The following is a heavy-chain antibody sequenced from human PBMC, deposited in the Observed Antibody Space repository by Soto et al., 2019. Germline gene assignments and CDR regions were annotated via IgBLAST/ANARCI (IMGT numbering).Heavy chain of an antibody. J-gene: IGHJ4*02. D-gene: IGHD6-19*01. CDR1: GYSFTSYW. Sequence: GESLKISCKGSGYSFTSYWIGWVRQMPGKGLEWMGIIYPGDSDTRYSPSFQGQVTISADKSISTAYRKWSNLKASDTAMYDGARIAGFEAVDGLEYWGQGTLVTVYS. V-gene: IGHV5-51*01. CDR3: ARIAGFEAVDGLEY. CDR2: IYPGDSDT.